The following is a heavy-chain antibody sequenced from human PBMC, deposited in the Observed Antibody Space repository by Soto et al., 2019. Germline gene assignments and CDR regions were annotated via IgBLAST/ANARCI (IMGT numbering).Heavy chain of an antibody. Sequence: GGSLRLSCAASGFTFSSYSMNWVRQAPGKGLEWVSSISSSSDNTYYADSVKGRFTISRDSSENTLYLQMSSLRADDTAFYYCEKGPPLPQYFQHWGKGTLVTVSS. V-gene: IGHV3-21*04. D-gene: IGHD2-15*01. CDR3: EKGPPLPQYFQH. J-gene: IGHJ1*01. CDR2: ISSSSDNT. CDR1: GFTFSSYS.